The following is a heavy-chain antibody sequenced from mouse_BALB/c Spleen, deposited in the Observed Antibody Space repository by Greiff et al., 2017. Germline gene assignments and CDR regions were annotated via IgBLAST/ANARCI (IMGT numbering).Heavy chain of an antibody. CDR2: INSNGGST. Sequence: EVQRVESGGGLVQPGGSLKLSCAASGFTFSSYGMSWVRQTPDKRLELVATINSNGGSTYYPDSVKGRFTISRDNAKNTLYLQMSSLKSEDTAMYYCARVLFITTVVATRGYWYFDVWGAGTTVTVSS. D-gene: IGHD1-1*01. CDR1: GFTFSSYG. CDR3: ARVLFITTVVATRGYWYFDV. V-gene: IGHV5-6-3*01. J-gene: IGHJ1*01.